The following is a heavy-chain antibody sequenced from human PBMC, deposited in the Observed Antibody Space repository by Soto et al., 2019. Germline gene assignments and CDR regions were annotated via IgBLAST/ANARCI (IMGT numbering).Heavy chain of an antibody. CDR1: EFKIVDYG. V-gene: IGHV3-23*01. CDR2: ISGSGGST. Sequence: CGPMRHWKRAAEFKIVDYGSRRIIQAPRKGLEWVSAISGSGGSTYYADSVKGRFTISRDNSKNTLYLQMNSLRAEDTSVYSCARDDPSCWY. D-gene: IGHD2-2*01. CDR3: ARDDPSCWY. J-gene: IGHJ2*01.